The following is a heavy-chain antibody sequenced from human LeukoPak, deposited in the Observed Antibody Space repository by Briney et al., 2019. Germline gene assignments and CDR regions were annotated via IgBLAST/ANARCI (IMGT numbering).Heavy chain of an antibody. D-gene: IGHD2-15*01. V-gene: IGHV3-69-1*01. CDR1: GFTFTDYT. CDR3: ARDRGMVAFDY. Sequence: GGSLRLSYAASGFTFTDYTINWVRQAPGEGLEWVSSISSSSYIKYADSVKGRFTISRDNAKNSVYLQMNSLRAEDTAVYYCARDRGMVAFDYWGQGTLVTVSS. CDR2: ISSSSYI. J-gene: IGHJ4*02.